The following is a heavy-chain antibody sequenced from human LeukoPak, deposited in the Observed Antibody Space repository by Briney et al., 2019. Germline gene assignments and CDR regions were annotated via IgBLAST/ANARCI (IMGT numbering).Heavy chain of an antibody. CDR3: AKPAERTEPYYFDY. Sequence: GASVKVSCKASGYTFTGYYMHWVRQAPRQGLEWTGWINPNSGGTNYAQKFQGRVTMTRDTSISTAYMELSRLRSDDTAVYYCAKPAERTEPYYFDYWGQGTLVTVSS. CDR1: GYTFTGYY. J-gene: IGHJ4*02. D-gene: IGHD1-1*01. CDR2: INPNSGGT. V-gene: IGHV1-2*02.